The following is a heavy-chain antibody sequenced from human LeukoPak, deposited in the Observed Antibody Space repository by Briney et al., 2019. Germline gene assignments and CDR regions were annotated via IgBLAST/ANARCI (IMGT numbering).Heavy chain of an antibody. CDR1: GYTFTGYY. D-gene: IGHD2-15*01. CDR2: INPNSGGT. J-gene: IGHJ4*02. V-gene: IGHV1-2*02. CDR3: ARDAGDIVVVGEDY. Sequence: ASVKVSCKASGYTFTGYYMHWVRQAPGQGLEWMGWINPNSGGTNYAQKFQGRVTMTRDTSISTAYMELSRLRSDDTAVYYCARDAGDIVVVGEDYWGQGTLVTVSS.